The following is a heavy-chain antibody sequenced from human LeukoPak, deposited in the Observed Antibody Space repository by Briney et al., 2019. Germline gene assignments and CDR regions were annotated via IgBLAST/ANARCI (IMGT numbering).Heavy chain of an antibody. J-gene: IGHJ4*02. Sequence: PSETLSLTCAVYGGSFSGYYWSWIRQPPGKGLEWIGEINHSGSTNYNPSLKSRVTISVDTSKNQFSLKLSSVTTADTAVYYCARRTYYYGSGRATRRGFDYWGQGTLVTVSS. D-gene: IGHD3-10*01. CDR2: INHSGST. CDR3: ARRTYYYGSGRATRRGFDY. V-gene: IGHV4-34*01. CDR1: GGSFSGYY.